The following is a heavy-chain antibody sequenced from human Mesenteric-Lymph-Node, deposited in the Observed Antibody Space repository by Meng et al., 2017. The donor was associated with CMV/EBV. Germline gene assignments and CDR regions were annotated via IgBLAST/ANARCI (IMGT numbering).Heavy chain of an antibody. J-gene: IGHJ6*02. V-gene: IGHV1-69*10. CDR1: GVTFSSYA. CDR2: IIPILGIA. Sequence: SVKVSCKASGVTFSSYAISWVRQAPGQGLEWMGGIIPILGIANYAQKFQGRVTITADKSTSTAYMELSSLRSEDTAVYYCASRSYCGSTSCLRYYGMDVWGQGTTVTVSS. D-gene: IGHD2-2*01. CDR3: ASRSYCGSTSCLRYYGMDV.